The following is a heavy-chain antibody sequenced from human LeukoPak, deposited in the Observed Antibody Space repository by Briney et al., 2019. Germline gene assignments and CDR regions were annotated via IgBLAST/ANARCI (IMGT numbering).Heavy chain of an antibody. CDR3: ARDWDGYNGIDY. J-gene: IGHJ4*02. CDR1: GYTFTSYG. V-gene: IGHV1-18*01. CDR2: ISAFNGNT. Sequence: ASVKVSCKASGYTFTSYGLTWVRQAPGQGLEWMGWISAFNGNTNYAQKLQGRVTMTTDTSTSTAYMELRSLRSDDTAVYYCARDWDGYNGIDYWGQGTLVTVSS. D-gene: IGHD5-24*01.